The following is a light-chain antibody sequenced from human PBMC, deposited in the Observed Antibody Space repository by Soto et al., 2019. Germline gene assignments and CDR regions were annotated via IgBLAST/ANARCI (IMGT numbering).Light chain of an antibody. CDR3: MNAVQTLT. Sequence: DIVMTQSPLSLAVTLGEPASISCRSSQSPLHSNGNTYLVWYLQKPGQSPQLLIYSASNRASGVPDRFSGSGSGTDFTLKISRVEAEDVGVYYCMNAVQTLTFGGGTKVEIK. V-gene: IGKV2-28*01. CDR2: SAS. J-gene: IGKJ4*01. CDR1: QSPLHSNGNTY.